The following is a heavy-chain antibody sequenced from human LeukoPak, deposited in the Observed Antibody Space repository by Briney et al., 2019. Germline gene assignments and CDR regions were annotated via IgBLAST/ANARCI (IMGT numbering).Heavy chain of an antibody. CDR2: IRYDGSNE. CDR1: GFPFRSYG. CDR3: ARDGGLYSVVRGADYNCFDF. D-gene: IGHD3-10*01. Sequence: GGSLRLSCVASGFPFRSYGLHWVRQAPGRGLEWVAFIRYDGSNEYYIDSVKGRFTISRDNSKNTMYLQMNSLKPEDTAVYYCARDGGLYSVVRGADYNCFDFWGQRTLVAVSS. V-gene: IGHV3-30*02. J-gene: IGHJ4*02.